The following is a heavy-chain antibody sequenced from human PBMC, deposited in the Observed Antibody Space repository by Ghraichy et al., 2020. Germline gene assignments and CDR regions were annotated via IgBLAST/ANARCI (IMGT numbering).Heavy chain of an antibody. CDR1: GGSFTDYY. Sequence: SETLSLTCAVYGGSFTDYYWSWIRQPPGKGLEWIGEINHSGSTNYNPSLKSQVTISVDTSKNQFSLKLSSVTAADTAVYYCARGGFGVVIGFHYYAMDVWGQGTTVTVSS. CDR2: INHSGST. J-gene: IGHJ6*02. CDR3: ARGGFGVVIGFHYYAMDV. V-gene: IGHV4-34*01. D-gene: IGHD3-3*01.